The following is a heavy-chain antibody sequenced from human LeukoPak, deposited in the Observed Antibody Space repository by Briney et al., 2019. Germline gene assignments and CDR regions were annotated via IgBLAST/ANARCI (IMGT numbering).Heavy chain of an antibody. CDR2: ISSSSSYI. D-gene: IGHD2-2*01. J-gene: IGHJ4*02. CDR3: ARPRGCSSSRCNNFDY. Sequence: GGSLRLSCAASGFTFSSYSMNWVRQAPGKGLEWVSSISSSSSYIYYADSVKGRFTISRDNAKKSLYLQMNSLRAEDTAVYYCARPRGCSSSRCNNFDYWGQGTLVTVSS. V-gene: IGHV3-21*01. CDR1: GFTFSSYS.